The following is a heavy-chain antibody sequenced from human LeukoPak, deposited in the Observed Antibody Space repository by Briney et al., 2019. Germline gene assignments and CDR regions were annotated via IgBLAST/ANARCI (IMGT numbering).Heavy chain of an antibody. CDR3: ARDRDGSLTPGAFDL. Sequence: SVKVSCKAPGDIFNIDAFSWVRQAPGQGLEWMGRIIPLFDLTTYAQTLQDRVTITADKSTSTAYLELRSLRSEDTATYYCARDRDGSLTPGAFDLWGQGTMVIVSA. J-gene: IGHJ3*01. CDR1: GDIFNIDA. CDR2: IIPLFDLT. V-gene: IGHV1-69*04. D-gene: IGHD3-10*01.